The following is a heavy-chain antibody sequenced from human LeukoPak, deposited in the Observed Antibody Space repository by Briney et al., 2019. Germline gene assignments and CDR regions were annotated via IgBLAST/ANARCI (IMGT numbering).Heavy chain of an antibody. Sequence: SETLSLTCTVSGGSISSSSYYWGWIRQPPGKGLEWIGSIYYSGSTYYNPSPKSRVTISVDTSKNQFSLKLSSVTAADTAVYYCARASSGSYYVPDYWGQGTLVTVSS. D-gene: IGHD1-26*01. V-gene: IGHV4-39*01. J-gene: IGHJ4*02. CDR3: ARASSGSYYVPDY. CDR1: GGSISSSSYY. CDR2: IYYSGST.